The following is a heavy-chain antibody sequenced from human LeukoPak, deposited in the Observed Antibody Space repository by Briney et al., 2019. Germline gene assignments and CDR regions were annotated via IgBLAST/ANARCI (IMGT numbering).Heavy chain of an antibody. CDR1: GFTFSRNA. V-gene: IGHV3-33*08. CDR3: ARGGDCSGGSCYGLDDY. J-gene: IGHJ4*02. D-gene: IGHD2-15*01. CDR2: IWYDGSNK. Sequence: GGSLRLSCAASGFTFSRNAMNWVRQAPGKGLEWVAVIWYDGSNKYYADSVKGRFTISRDNSKNTLYLQMNSLRAEDTAVYYCARGGDCSGGSCYGLDDYWGQGTLVTVSS.